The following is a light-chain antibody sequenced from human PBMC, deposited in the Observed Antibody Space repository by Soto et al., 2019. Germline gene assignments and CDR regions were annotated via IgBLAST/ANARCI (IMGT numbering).Light chain of an antibody. Sequence: QSVLTQPASVSGSPGQSITISCTGTSSDIGGYDFVSWYQQHPVKAPKLMIYEVSNRPSGVSNRFSGSKSGNTASLTISGLQAEDEADYYCSSYAGSSTFVVFGGGTKLTVL. CDR2: EVS. CDR1: SSDIGGYDF. CDR3: SSYAGSSTFVV. J-gene: IGLJ3*02. V-gene: IGLV2-14*01.